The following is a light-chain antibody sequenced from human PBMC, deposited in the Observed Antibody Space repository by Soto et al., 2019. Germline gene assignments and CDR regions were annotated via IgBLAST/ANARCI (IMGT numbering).Light chain of an antibody. CDR3: QQYGSSPLT. Sequence: EIVLTQSPGTLSVSPGERATLSCRASQSVSSSYLAWYQQKPCQAPRLLIYGASSRATGIPDRFSGSGSGTDFTLTISRLEPEDFAVYYCQQYGSSPLTLGGGTKVEIK. CDR2: GAS. V-gene: IGKV3-20*01. J-gene: IGKJ4*01. CDR1: QSVSSSY.